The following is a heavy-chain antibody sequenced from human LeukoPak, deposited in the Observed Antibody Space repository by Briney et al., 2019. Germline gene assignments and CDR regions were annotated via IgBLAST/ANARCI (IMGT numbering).Heavy chain of an antibody. D-gene: IGHD3-22*01. Sequence: SVKVSCKASGGIFSSYGISWVRQAPGQGLEWMGRIVPLFGVTNYAQKFRGRGTITADTSTSTAYMELSNVTSEDTAIYYCARQSYEQWLFFRDWGQGTLVTVSS. CDR1: GGIFSSYG. CDR3: ARQSYEQWLFFRD. J-gene: IGHJ4*02. V-gene: IGHV1-69*04. CDR2: IVPLFGVT.